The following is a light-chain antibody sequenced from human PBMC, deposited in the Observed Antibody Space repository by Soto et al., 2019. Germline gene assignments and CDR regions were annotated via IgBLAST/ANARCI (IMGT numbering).Light chain of an antibody. CDR2: EVS. J-gene: IGLJ3*02. Sequence: QSALTQPPSASGSPGQSVTISCTGTTSDVGIYNSLSWYQQHPGKAPKLMIFEVSKRPSGVPHRFSGSKSGSTASLTVSGLQPEDEAVYYCSSYSGRNDVVFGGGTKLTVL. CDR3: SSYSGRNDVV. V-gene: IGLV2-8*01. CDR1: TSDVGIYNS.